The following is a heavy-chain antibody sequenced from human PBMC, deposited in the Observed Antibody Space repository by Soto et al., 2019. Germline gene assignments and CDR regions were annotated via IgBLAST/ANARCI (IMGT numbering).Heavy chain of an antibody. J-gene: IGHJ4*02. D-gene: IGHD3-3*01. CDR1: GGSFKSGSYS. Sequence: SETLSLTCTVSGGSFKSGSYSWICIRQPPGKGLEWIGYVYHTGRTSYNPSLKSRVSISMDTSKNQFSLNLDSVTAADTAVYFCARDFAYFDSWGQGTLVTVSS. CDR3: ARDFAYFDS. CDR2: VYHTGRT. V-gene: IGHV4-61*01.